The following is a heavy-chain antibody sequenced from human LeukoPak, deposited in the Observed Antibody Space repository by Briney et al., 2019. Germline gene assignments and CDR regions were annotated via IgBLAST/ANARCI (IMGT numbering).Heavy chain of an antibody. V-gene: IGHV1-24*01. CDR1: GYTLTELS. CDR2: FDPEDGET. Sequence: GAAVKVSCKVSGYTLTELSMHWVRQAPGKGQEWMGGFDPEDGETIYAQKFQGRVTMTEDTSTDTAYMELSSLRSEDTAVYYCATGLGFKYSSGWSGPDANHDYWGQGTLVTVSS. CDR3: ATGLGFKYSSGWSGPDANHDY. J-gene: IGHJ4*02. D-gene: IGHD6-19*01.